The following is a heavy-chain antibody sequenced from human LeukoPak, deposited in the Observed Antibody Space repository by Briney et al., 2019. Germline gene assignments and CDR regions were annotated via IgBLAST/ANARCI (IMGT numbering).Heavy chain of an antibody. V-gene: IGHV3-30*04. J-gene: IGHJ4*02. Sequence: GRSLRLSCAASGFTFSSYAMHWVRQAPGKGLEWGAIISDDGSNKYDTDSVKGRFTISRDNSKKTLYLQMNSLRAEDTAVYYCARGEGRIAAAGIHYWGQGTLVTVSS. CDR1: GFTFSSYA. CDR2: ISDDGSNK. CDR3: ARGEGRIAAAGIHY. D-gene: IGHD6-13*01.